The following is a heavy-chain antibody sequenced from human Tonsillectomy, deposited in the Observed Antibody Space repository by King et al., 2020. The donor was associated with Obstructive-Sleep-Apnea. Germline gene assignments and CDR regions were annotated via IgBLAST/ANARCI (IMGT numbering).Heavy chain of an antibody. CDR1: GGSISSYY. J-gene: IGHJ4*02. CDR2: IYTSGST. D-gene: IGHD2/OR15-2a*01. V-gene: IGHV4-4*07. Sequence: MRLQESGPGLVKPSETLSLTCTVSGGSISSYYWSWIRQPAGKGLEWIGRIYTSGSTNYNPSVKIRVTMSVEPSKKQFSLRLSSVTAADTAVYYCAREFSHWGQGTLVTVSS. CDR3: AREFSH.